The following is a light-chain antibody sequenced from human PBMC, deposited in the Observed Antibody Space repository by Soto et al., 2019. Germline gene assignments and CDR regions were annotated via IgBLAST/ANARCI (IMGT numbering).Light chain of an antibody. Sequence: EIVLTQSPATLSLSPGERATLSCRASQSVSSYLAWYQQKPVQALRLLIYDASDRATGIPARFSGSGSGTDFTLTISSLEPEDFAVYYCQQRGNWPLTFGQGTKVEIK. CDR3: QQRGNWPLT. CDR1: QSVSSY. CDR2: DAS. V-gene: IGKV3-11*01. J-gene: IGKJ1*01.